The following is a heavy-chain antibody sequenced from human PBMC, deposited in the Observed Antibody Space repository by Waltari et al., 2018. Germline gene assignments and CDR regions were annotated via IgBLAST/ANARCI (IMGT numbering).Heavy chain of an antibody. D-gene: IGHD5-18*01. CDR3: ARHVSSYGYYYGMDV. CDR1: EDSFTSYW. CDR2: IYPGDSDT. V-gene: IGHV5-51*01. Sequence: EVQLVQSGAEVKKPGESLKSSCKGSEDSFTSYWMGWVRQMPGKGLEWMGVIYPGDSDTRYSPSFQGQVTISADKSISTAYLQWSSLKASDTAMYYCARHVSSYGYYYGMDVWGQGTTVTVSS. J-gene: IGHJ6*02.